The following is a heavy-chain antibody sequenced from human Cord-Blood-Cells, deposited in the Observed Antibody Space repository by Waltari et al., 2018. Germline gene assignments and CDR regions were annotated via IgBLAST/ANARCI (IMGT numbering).Heavy chain of an antibody. CDR1: GGTFSSYA. V-gene: IGHV1-69*12. Sequence: QVQLVQSGAEVKKPGSSVKVSCKASGGTFSSYAISWGRPAPGQGLEWMGGIIPIFGTANYAQKFQGRVTITADESTSTAYMELSSLRSEDTAVYYCARGGYCSSTSCYDAFDIWGQGTMVTVSS. J-gene: IGHJ3*02. CDR2: IIPIFGTA. CDR3: ARGGYCSSTSCYDAFDI. D-gene: IGHD2-2*01.